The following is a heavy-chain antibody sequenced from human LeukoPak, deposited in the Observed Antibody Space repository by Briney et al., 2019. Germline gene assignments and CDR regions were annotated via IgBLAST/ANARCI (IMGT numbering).Heavy chain of an antibody. CDR3: ARDMGVSLRRDGYNYFQH. Sequence: GGSLRLSCAASGFTFSSYAMHWVRQAPGKGLEYVSAISSNGGSTYYANSVKGRFTISRDNSKNTLYLQMNSLRAEDTAVFYCARDMGVSLRRDGYNYFQHWGQGTLVTVSS. D-gene: IGHD5-24*01. J-gene: IGHJ1*01. V-gene: IGHV3-64*01. CDR2: ISSNGGST. CDR1: GFTFSSYA.